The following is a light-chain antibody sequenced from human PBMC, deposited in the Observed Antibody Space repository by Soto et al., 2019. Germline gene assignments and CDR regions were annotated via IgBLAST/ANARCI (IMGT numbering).Light chain of an antibody. J-gene: IGKJ2*01. CDR3: QQYGSPPYT. Sequence: EIVLTQSPGTLSLSPGERATLSCRASQSINSIYFAWYQHKAGQAPRLLIYGVSRRATGIPARFSGSGSGTHFPLTISRLESEDLAVYYCQQYGSPPYTFGQGTKLEIK. CDR2: GVS. CDR1: QSINSIY. V-gene: IGKV3-20*01.